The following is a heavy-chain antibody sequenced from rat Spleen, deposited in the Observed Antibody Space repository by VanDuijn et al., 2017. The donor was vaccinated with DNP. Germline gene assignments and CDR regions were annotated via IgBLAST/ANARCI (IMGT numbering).Heavy chain of an antibody. Sequence: EVQLVESGGDLVQPGRSLKLSCTASGFTFGDYDMAWVRQAPKKGLEWVTTITYVGRITYYRDSVRGRFTISRDNAENTVYLQMNSLQTDDTAVYYCAVLPPIWFYWGQGVMVTVSS. V-gene: IGHV5-7*01. D-gene: IGHD1-4*01. CDR1: GFTFGDYD. CDR2: ITYVGRIT. CDR3: AVLPPIWFY. J-gene: IGHJ2*01.